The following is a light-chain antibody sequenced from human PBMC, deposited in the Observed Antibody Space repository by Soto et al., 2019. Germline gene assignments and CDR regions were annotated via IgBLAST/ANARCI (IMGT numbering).Light chain of an antibody. Sequence: DIRMTQSPSTLSGSVGDRVTIACRASQTISSWLAWYQQKPGKAPKLLIYAASSLQSGVPSRFSGSGSGTDFTLTISSLQPEDFATYYCQQSYSTPRTFGQGTTGDIK. CDR3: QQSYSTPRT. J-gene: IGKJ1*01. CDR2: AAS. CDR1: QTISSW. V-gene: IGKV1-39*01.